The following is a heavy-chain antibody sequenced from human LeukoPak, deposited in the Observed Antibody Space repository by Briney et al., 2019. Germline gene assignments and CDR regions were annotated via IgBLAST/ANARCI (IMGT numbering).Heavy chain of an antibody. J-gene: IGHJ4*02. D-gene: IGHD5-24*01. Sequence: MTSETLSLTCTVSGGSINSSSYYWGWIRQPPGKGLEWIGSIYYSGSTYYNPSLKSRVTISVDTSKNQFSLKLSSVTAADTAVYYCASGGYKPYYFDYWGQGTLVTVSS. CDR1: GGSINSSSYY. CDR3: ASGGYKPYYFDY. V-gene: IGHV4-39*07. CDR2: IYYSGST.